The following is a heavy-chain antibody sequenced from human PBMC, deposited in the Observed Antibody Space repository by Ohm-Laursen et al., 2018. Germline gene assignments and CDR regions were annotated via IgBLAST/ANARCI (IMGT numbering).Heavy chain of an antibody. V-gene: IGHV3-7*04. CDR3: ARALYYYDSSGYYYERALYYFDY. D-gene: IGHD3-22*01. CDR2: IKRDGSEK. J-gene: IGHJ4*02. Sequence: SLRLSCAASGFTFGAYWMTWVRQAPGKGLEWVASIKRDGSEKYYVDSVKGRFTISRDNAKESLYLQMNSLRAEDTAVYYCARALYYYDSSGYYYERALYYFDYWGQGTLVTVSS. CDR1: GFTFGAYW.